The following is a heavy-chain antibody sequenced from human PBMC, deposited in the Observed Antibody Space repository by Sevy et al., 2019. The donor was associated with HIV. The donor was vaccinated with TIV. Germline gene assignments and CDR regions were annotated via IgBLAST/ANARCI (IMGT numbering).Heavy chain of an antibody. CDR3: AREGCTKPHDY. D-gene: IGHD2-8*01. V-gene: IGHV3-23*01. CDR1: GFTFSKYS. Sequence: QAGGSLRLSCAASGFTFSKYSMSWVRQPPGKGLEWVSTLSFGWGEINYADSVKGRFTISRDNSKSSVYLQMNNLRPEDTAVYYCAREGCTKPHDYWGQGTLVTVSS. J-gene: IGHJ4*02. CDR2: LSFGWGEI.